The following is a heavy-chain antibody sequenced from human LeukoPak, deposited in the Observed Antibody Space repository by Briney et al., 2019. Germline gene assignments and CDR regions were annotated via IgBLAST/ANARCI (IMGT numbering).Heavy chain of an antibody. J-gene: IGHJ4*02. CDR3: ARILGADEGADY. Sequence: PSETLSLTCAVYGGSFSGYYWSWIRQPPGKGLEWIGEINHSGSTNYNPSLKSRVTISVDTSKNQFSLKLSSVTAADTAVYYCARILGADEGADYWGQGTLVTVSS. D-gene: IGHD1-26*01. CDR2: INHSGST. V-gene: IGHV4-34*01. CDR1: GGSFSGYY.